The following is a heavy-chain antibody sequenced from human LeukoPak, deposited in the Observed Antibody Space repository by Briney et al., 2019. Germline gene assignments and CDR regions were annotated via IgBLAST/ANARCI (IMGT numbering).Heavy chain of an antibody. V-gene: IGHV1-46*01. CDR2: INPSGGST. Sequence: ASVKVSCKASGYTFTSYYMHWVRQAPGQGLEWMGIINPSGGSTSYAQKFQGRVTITADESTSTAYMELSSLRSEDTAVYYCARGGAYIWFGELSWFDPWGQGTLVTVSS. J-gene: IGHJ5*02. CDR1: GYTFTSYY. D-gene: IGHD3-10*01. CDR3: ARGGAYIWFGELSWFDP.